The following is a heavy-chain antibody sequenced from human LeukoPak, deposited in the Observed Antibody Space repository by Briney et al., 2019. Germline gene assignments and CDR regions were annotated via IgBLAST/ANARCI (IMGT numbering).Heavy chain of an antibody. CDR1: GDSFTSYW. V-gene: IGHV5-51*01. CDR3: ARVFHGDYGGNFDY. D-gene: IGHD4-17*01. CDR2: IYVGDSET. J-gene: IGHJ4*02. Sequence: GESLKISCKGSGDSFTSYWIGWVRQRPGKGLEWMGIIYVGDSETRHSPSFQGQVTISADKSISAAYLQWRSLEASDTAIYYCARVFHGDYGGNFDYWGQGTLVTVSS.